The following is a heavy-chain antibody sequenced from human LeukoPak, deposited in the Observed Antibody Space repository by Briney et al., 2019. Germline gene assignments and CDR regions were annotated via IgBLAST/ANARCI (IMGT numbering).Heavy chain of an antibody. CDR3: ARASSTSYIKLGYYYGMDV. CDR2: IKQDGSEK. Sequence: PGGSLRLSCAASGFTFSSYWMSWVRQAPGKGLEWVANIKQDGSEKYYVDSVKGRFTISRDNAKNSLYLQMNSLRAEDTAVYYCARASSTSYIKLGYYYGMDVWGQGTTVTVSS. CDR1: GFTFSSYW. D-gene: IGHD2-2*01. V-gene: IGHV3-7*01. J-gene: IGHJ6*02.